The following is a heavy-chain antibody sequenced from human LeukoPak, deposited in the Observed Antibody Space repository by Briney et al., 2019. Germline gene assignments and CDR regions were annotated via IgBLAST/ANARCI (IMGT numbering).Heavy chain of an antibody. CDR2: ISSSGSTR. CDR3: ARVKWSTTRKDAFDI. V-gene: IGHV3-48*03. Sequence: GGSLRLSCAASGSTFSSYEMNWVRQAPGNLLEWDSYISSSGSTRYYADSVKGRFTISRHHAKNSLYLRMTTLRAEDTALYYCARVKWSTTRKDAFDIWGQGTMVTVSS. CDR1: GSTFSSYE. J-gene: IGHJ3*02. D-gene: IGHD4-11*01.